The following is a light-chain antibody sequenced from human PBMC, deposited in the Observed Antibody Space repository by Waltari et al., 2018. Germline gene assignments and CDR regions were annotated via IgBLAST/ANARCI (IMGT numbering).Light chain of an antibody. J-gene: IGKJ1*01. Sequence: DIQMTQSPSTLSASVGDRVTITCRASQSISTWMAWYQQKPGKAPNLLIYKASNLESGVPSTFSGSGSGTEFTLTISSLQPGDFATYYCQQYNSYPWTFGQGTKVVIK. CDR1: QSISTW. CDR2: KAS. CDR3: QQYNSYPWT. V-gene: IGKV1-5*03.